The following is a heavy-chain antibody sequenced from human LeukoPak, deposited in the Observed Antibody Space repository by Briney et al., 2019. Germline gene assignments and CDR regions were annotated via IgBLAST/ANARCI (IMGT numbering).Heavy chain of an antibody. CDR3: ARARREIRFPEWFDP. Sequence: SGTLSLTCTVSGGSISSYYWSWIRQPAGKGLEWIGRIYTSGSTNYNPSLKSRVTMSVDTSKNQFSLKLSSVTAADTAVYYCARARREIRFPEWFDPWGQGTLVTVSS. J-gene: IGHJ5*02. CDR2: IYTSGST. CDR1: GGSISSYY. D-gene: IGHD3-3*01. V-gene: IGHV4-4*07.